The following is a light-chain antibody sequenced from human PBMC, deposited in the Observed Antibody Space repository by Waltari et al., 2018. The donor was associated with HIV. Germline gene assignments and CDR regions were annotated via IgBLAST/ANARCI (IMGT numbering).Light chain of an antibody. CDR1: SSDVGSYKL. CDR3: CSYAGSSTSVV. Sequence: QSALTQSASVSGSPGQSITISCTGTSSDVGSYKLVSWYQHHPGKAPKLIVYEVNKRPSGVSNRFSGSKSGNTASLTISGLQAEDEADYYCCSYAGSSTSVVFGGGTKLTVL. V-gene: IGLV2-23*02. CDR2: EVN. J-gene: IGLJ2*01.